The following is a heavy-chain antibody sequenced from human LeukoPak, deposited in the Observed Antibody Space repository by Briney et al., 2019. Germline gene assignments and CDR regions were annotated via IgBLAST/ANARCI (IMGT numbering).Heavy chain of an antibody. V-gene: IGHV3-30*04. J-gene: IGHJ6*03. CDR2: ISYDGSNK. Sequence: GGSLRLSCAASGFTFSSYAMHWVRQAPGKGLEWVAVISYDGSNKYYADSVKGRFTISRDNSKNTLYLQMNSLRAEDTAVYYCAKDHYDILTGYSSYYYYYMDVWGKGTTVTISS. D-gene: IGHD3-9*01. CDR1: GFTFSSYA. CDR3: AKDHYDILTGYSSYYYYYMDV.